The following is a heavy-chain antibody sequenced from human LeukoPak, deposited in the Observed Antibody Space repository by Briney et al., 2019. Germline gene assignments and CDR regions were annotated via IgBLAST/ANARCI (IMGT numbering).Heavy chain of an antibody. D-gene: IGHD2-2*02. Sequence: PGGSLRLSCAASGFTFSSYSMNWVRQAPGKGLEWVSSISSSSSYIYYADSVKGRFTISRDNAKNSLYLQMNSLRAEDSAVYYCARDLRPRWCSSTSCYINYRDGAFDIWGQGTMVTVSS. CDR2: ISSSSSYI. CDR1: GFTFSSYS. CDR3: ARDLRPRWCSSTSCYINYRDGAFDI. V-gene: IGHV3-21*01. J-gene: IGHJ3*02.